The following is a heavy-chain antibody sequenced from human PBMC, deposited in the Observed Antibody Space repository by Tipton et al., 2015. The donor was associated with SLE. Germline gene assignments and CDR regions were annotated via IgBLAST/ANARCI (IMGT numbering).Heavy chain of an antibody. J-gene: IGHJ6*03. CDR2: IVRSSSYI. Sequence: SLRLSCAASGFTFSSYSMKWVRQAPGKGLEWVSPIVRSSSYISYAGSVKGRFTISRDNAKNSLYLQMNSLRAEDTAVYYCARDPGGSSSWSGYYNYMDVWGKGTTVPVSS. V-gene: IGHV3-21*01. CDR3: ARDPGGSSSWSGYYNYMDV. D-gene: IGHD6-13*01. CDR1: GFTFSSYS.